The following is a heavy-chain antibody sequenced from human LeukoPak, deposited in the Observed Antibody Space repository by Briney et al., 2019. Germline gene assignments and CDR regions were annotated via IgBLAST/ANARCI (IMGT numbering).Heavy chain of an antibody. CDR1: GGSISSGGYY. V-gene: IGHV4-31*03. J-gene: IGHJ3*02. CDR3: AREGVVAFDI. Sequence: SETLSLTCTVSGGSISSGGYYWGWIRQRPGKGLEWIGYIYYSGSTYYNPSLKSRVTISVDTSKNQFSLKLSSVTAADTAVYYCAREGVVAFDIWGQGTMVTVSS. CDR2: IYYSGST. D-gene: IGHD2-15*01.